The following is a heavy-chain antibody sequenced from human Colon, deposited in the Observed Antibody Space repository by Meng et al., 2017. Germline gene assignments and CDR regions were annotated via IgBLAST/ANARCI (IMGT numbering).Heavy chain of an antibody. CDR1: GASVSVNSY. CDR3: ARHGGYYQDF. D-gene: IGHD4-23*01. Sequence: QVHVQGSGPGLVKPSETLSLACSVSGASVSVNSYWSWVRQPPGRGLEWIGQIDHRGSAYYRPSLNSRVTMSLDKSRNQFSLRLTSVTAADTAVYYCARHGGYYQDFWGQGTLVTVSS. J-gene: IGHJ4*02. V-gene: IGHV4-4*02. CDR2: IDHRGSA.